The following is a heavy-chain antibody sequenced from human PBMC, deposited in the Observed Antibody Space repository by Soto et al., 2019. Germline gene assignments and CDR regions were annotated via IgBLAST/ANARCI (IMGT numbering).Heavy chain of an antibody. CDR2: IYYTGTT. CDR1: GTSIRGYD. J-gene: IGHJ4*02. CDR3: AREVSSFGSNHFDS. V-gene: IGHV4-59*01. D-gene: IGHD3-10*01. Sequence: PSETLTITCIASGTSIRGYDWTWIRQPPGKGLEWIGYIYYTGTTKYNPSLKSRVTITVDTYKNQFSLRLNSVTAADTAVYYCAREVSSFGSNHFDSWGQGALVTVSS.